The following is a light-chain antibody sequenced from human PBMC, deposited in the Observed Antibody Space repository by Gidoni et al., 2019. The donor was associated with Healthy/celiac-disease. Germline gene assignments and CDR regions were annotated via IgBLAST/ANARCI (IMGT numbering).Light chain of an antibody. CDR2: DAS. CDR1: QSISSW. J-gene: IGKJ1*01. CDR3: QQYNSYPL. V-gene: IGKV1-5*01. Sequence: DIQMTQSPSTLSASVGDRVTITCRASQSISSWLAWYQQKPGNAPKLLIYDASSLESGVPSRFSGSGSGTEFTITISRLQPDDFATYYCQQYNSYPLFGQGTKVEIK.